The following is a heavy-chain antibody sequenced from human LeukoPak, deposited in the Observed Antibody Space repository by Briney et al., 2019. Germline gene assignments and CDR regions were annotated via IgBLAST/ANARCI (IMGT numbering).Heavy chain of an antibody. D-gene: IGHD1-1*01. J-gene: IGHJ3*02. CDR2: IYSGGST. CDR3: ARDAPMLVDWNEVDDAFDI. CDR1: GFTVSSNY. Sequence: PGGSLRLSCAASGFTVSSNYMSWVRQAPGKGLEWVSVIYSGGSTYYADSVKGRFTISRDNSKNTLYLQMNSLRAEDTAVYYCARDAPMLVDWNEVDDAFDIWGQGTVDTVSS. V-gene: IGHV3-66*02.